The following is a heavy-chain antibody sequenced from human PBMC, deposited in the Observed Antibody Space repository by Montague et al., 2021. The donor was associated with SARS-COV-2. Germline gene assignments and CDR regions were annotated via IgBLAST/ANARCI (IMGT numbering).Heavy chain of an antibody. V-gene: IGHV3-7*05. CDR1: GFTSSSYR. CDR3: SRDVAHSTGYVAGYFDY. Sequence: SLRLSCAASGFTSSSYRMSWVRQAPGKGLEWVASIKEDGTEKDYVESVKGRFTISRDNAKNSLHLQMNSLRDEDTAVYYCSRDVAHSTGYVAGYFDYWGQGTLVTVSS. CDR2: IKEDGTEK. D-gene: IGHD5-12*01. J-gene: IGHJ4*02.